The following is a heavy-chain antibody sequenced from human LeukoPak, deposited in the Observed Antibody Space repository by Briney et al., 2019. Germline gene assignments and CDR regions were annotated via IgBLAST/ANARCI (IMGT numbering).Heavy chain of an antibody. Sequence: SGGNLRLYCAASRFTFSSYSMIWVRQAPGKGLEWVLSISSSSSYIYYADSGRGRFTIYRDTAKNSLYLQMNSLRAEDTAVYYCARGFIGELFHYYYGMDVWGKGTTVTVSS. CDR1: RFTFSSYS. D-gene: IGHD3-10*01. J-gene: IGHJ6*04. CDR3: ARGFIGELFHYYYGMDV. V-gene: IGHV3-21*01. CDR2: ISSSSSYI.